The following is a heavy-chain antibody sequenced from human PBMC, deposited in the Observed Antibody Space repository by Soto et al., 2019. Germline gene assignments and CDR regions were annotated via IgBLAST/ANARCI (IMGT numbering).Heavy chain of an antibody. CDR2: ISGGGGST. D-gene: IGHD6-19*01. J-gene: IGHJ6*02. CDR3: AKGPSSGWAYYFYDMDV. V-gene: IGHV3-23*01. Sequence: GGSLRLSCAASGFTFSSYAMSWVRQAPGKGLEWVSAISGGGGSTYYADSVKGRFTISRDNSKNTLYLQMNSLRAEDTALYYCAKGPSSGWAYYFYDMDVWGQGTTVTVSS. CDR1: GFTFSSYA.